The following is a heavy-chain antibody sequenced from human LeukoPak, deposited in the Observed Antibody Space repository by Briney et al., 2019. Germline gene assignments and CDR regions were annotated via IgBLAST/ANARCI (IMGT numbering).Heavy chain of an antibody. CDR3: ARVISHDYSNYAPVGPYYYYMDV. D-gene: IGHD4-11*01. CDR2: ISAYNGNT. Sequence: GASVKVSCKASGYTFTSYGISWVRQAPGQGLEWMGWISAYNGNTNYAQKLQGRVTMTTDTSTSTAYMELRSLRSDDTAVYYCARVISHDYSNYAPVGPYYYYMDVWGKGTTVTVSS. V-gene: IGHV1-18*01. J-gene: IGHJ6*03. CDR1: GYTFTSYG.